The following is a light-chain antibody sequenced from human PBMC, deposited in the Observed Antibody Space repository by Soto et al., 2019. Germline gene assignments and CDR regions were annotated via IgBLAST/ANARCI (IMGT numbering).Light chain of an antibody. CDR3: SSYTNSATLGV. Sequence: QSALTQPASVSGSPGQSITISCTGTSSDVGGYNLVSWFQHHPGKAPKLVIYEVTHRPSGISNRFSGSKSGNTASLTISGLQAEDEASYYCSSYTNSATLGVFGTGTKLTVL. CDR2: EVT. J-gene: IGLJ1*01. CDR1: SSDVGGYNL. V-gene: IGLV2-14*01.